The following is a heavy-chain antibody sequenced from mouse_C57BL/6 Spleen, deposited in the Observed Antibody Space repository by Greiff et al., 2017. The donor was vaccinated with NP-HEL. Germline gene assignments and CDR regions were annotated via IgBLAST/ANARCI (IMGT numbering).Heavy chain of an antibody. D-gene: IGHD1-1*01. CDR3: ARDYYGYYWYFDV. V-gene: IGHV5-17*01. CDR2: ISSGSSTI. Sequence: EVQGVESGGGLVKPGGSLKLSCAASGFTFSDYGMHWVRQAPEKGLEWVAYISSGSSTIYYADTVKGRFTISRDNATNTLFLQMTSLRSEDTAMYYCARDYYGYYWYFDVWGTGTTVTVAS. J-gene: IGHJ1*03. CDR1: GFTFSDYG.